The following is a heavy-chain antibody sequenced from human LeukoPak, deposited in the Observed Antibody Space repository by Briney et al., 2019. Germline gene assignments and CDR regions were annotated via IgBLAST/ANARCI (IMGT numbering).Heavy chain of an antibody. CDR3: TKAPWGVVAAGTPYYFDY. CDR1: GFTFDDYA. V-gene: IGHV3-9*01. Sequence: PGGSLRLSCAASGFTFDDYAMPWVRQAPGKGLEWVSSISWNSGSIGYADSVKGRFTISRDNAKNSLYLQMNSLRAEDTALYYCTKAPWGVVAAGTPYYFDYWGQGTLVTVSS. D-gene: IGHD6-13*01. CDR2: ISWNSGSI. J-gene: IGHJ4*02.